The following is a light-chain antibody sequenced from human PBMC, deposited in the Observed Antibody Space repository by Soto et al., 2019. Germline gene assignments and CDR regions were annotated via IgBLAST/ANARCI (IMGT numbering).Light chain of an antibody. CDR3: SSFTSNRIYV. V-gene: IGLV2-14*01. CDR2: EVN. Sequence: QSALTQPASMSGSPGQSITISCTGTGIDLGNHNYVSWYQQRPDKAPKLMIYEVNIRPSGVSNRFSGSKSGNTASLTISGLQPEDEADYYCSSFTSNRIYVFGPGTKVTVL. J-gene: IGLJ1*01. CDR1: GIDLGNHNY.